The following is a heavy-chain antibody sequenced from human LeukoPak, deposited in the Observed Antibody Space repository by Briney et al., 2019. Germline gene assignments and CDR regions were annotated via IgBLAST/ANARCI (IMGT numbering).Heavy chain of an antibody. V-gene: IGHV3-23*01. CDR1: GFSFSVYT. D-gene: IGHD3-22*01. Sequence: PGGSLRLSCVASGFSFSVYTMSWVRQAPGKGLEWISAVSASGDKTYYADSVKGRFTVSRDNSKDTLYLHMNSLRAEDTALYYCARDIHDSSGYYYDYWGRGTLVTVSS. CDR2: VSASGDKT. J-gene: IGHJ4*02. CDR3: ARDIHDSSGYYYDY.